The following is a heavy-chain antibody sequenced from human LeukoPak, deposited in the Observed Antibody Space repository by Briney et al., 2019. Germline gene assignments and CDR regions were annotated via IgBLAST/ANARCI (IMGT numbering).Heavy chain of an antibody. Sequence: GGSLRLSCAASGFTFSSYDMSWVRQAPGKGLEWVSVVSGSGSTTYYADSVKGRFTISRDTSKNTLYLQMNSLRVEDTAMYYCARDKYGGNSNAFDIWGQGTMVTVSS. J-gene: IGHJ3*02. CDR3: ARDKYGGNSNAFDI. CDR2: VSGSGSTT. V-gene: IGHV3-23*01. CDR1: GFTFSSYD. D-gene: IGHD4-23*01.